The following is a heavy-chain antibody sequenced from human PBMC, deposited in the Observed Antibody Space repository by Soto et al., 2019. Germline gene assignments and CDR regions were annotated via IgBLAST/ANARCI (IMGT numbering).Heavy chain of an antibody. CDR1: GFTFSNYW. V-gene: IGHV3-7*04. J-gene: IGHJ4*02. CDR3: ARVYGSRSYSFFDY. D-gene: IGHD3-10*01. Sequence: GGSLRLSCVASGFTFSNYWMTWVRQAPGKGLEWVANVKRDGSEKYYVDSVKGRFTISKDNAKNSLYLQMNSLRGEDTAVYYCARVYGSRSYSFFDYWGRGILVTVSS. CDR2: VKRDGSEK.